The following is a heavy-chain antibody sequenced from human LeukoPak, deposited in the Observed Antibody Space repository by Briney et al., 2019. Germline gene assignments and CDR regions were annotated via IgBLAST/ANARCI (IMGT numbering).Heavy chain of an antibody. CDR1: GYTFTGYY. V-gene: IGHV1-2*04. J-gene: IGHJ3*02. Sequence: GASVKVSCKASGYTFTGYYMHWVRQAPGQGLEWMGWINPNSGGTNYAQKFQGWVTMTRDTSISTAYMELSRLRSDDTAVYYCARGYDILTGYLALDIWGQGTMVTVSS. CDR2: INPNSGGT. D-gene: IGHD3-9*01. CDR3: ARGYDILTGYLALDI.